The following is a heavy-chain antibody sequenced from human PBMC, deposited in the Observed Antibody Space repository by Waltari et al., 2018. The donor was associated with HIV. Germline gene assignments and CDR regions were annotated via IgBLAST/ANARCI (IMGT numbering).Heavy chain of an antibody. CDR3: TKSVGDSARGWFDP. Sequence: DGQLVEYGGGVVQPVGFLKQSRAASRSSVHGFAIDWVRQASGKGLEWVGRIRGKPKSYGTAYAESLKGRFTISREDSKNTAYLQMNSLKTEDTAVYYCTKSVGDSARGWFDPWGQGTLVTVSS. D-gene: IGHD4-17*01. V-gene: IGHV3-73*01. CDR2: IRGKPKSYGT. J-gene: IGHJ5*02. CDR1: RSSVHGFA.